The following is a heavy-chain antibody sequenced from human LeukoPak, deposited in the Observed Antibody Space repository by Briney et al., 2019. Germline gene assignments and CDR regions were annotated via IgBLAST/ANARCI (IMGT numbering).Heavy chain of an antibody. J-gene: IGHJ4*02. D-gene: IGHD2-2*01. CDR1: GFTFSSYW. CDR2: IRQDVSEK. CDR3: ARAYCSSTSCPLGS. V-gene: IGHV3-7*01. Sequence: GGSLRLSCAASGFTFSSYWMSWVRQAPGKGLEWVANIRQDVSEKYYVDSVKGRFTISRDNAKNSLYLQMNSLRAEDTAVYYCARAYCSSTSCPLGSWGQGTLVTVSS.